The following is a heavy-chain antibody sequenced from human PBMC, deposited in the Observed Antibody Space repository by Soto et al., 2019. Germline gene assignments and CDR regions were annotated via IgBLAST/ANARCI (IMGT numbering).Heavy chain of an antibody. CDR1: GITFSSYW. CDR2: INSDGSST. CDR3: ARRGAVAGLHY. J-gene: IGHJ4*02. Sequence: EVQLVESGGGLVQPGGSLRVSCAASGITFSSYWMHWVRQAPGKGLVWVSRINSDGSSTSYADSVKGRFTISRDNAKNTLYLQMNSLRAEDTAIYYCARRGAVAGLHYWGQGTPVTVSS. V-gene: IGHV3-74*01. D-gene: IGHD6-19*01.